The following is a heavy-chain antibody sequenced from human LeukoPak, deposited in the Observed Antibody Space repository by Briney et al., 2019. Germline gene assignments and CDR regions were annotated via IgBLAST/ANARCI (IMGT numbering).Heavy chain of an antibody. Sequence: ASVKVSCKASGYTFTSYDINWVRQATGQGHEWMGWMNPNSGNTGYAQKFQGRVTMTRNTSISTAYMELSSLRTEVTAVYYCARHIEAALDYWGQGTLVTVSS. D-gene: IGHD6-13*01. J-gene: IGHJ4*02. V-gene: IGHV1-8*01. CDR1: GYTFTSYD. CDR2: MNPNSGNT. CDR3: ARHIEAALDY.